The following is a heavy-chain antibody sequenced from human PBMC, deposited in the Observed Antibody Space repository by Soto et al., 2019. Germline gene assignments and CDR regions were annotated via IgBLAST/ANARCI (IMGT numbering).Heavy chain of an antibody. J-gene: IGHJ5*02. Sequence: EASVKGSCKASGYTFTSYAMHWVRQAPGQRLEWMGWINAGNGNTKYSQKFQGRVTITRDTSASTAYMELRSLRSDDTAVYYCARGVGSGTYYNQYNWFDPWGQGTLVTVSS. CDR2: INAGNGNT. V-gene: IGHV1-3*01. CDR1: GYTFTSYA. D-gene: IGHD3-10*01. CDR3: ARGVGSGTYYNQYNWFDP.